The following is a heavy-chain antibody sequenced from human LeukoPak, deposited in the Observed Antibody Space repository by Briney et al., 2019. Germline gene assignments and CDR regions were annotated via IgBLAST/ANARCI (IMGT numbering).Heavy chain of an antibody. CDR1: GFSVSSGFY. D-gene: IGHD6-19*01. CDR3: VRQGRHTSGWFLGLDP. Sequence: SETLSLTCSVSGFSVSSGFYWGWIRQPPGKGLEWIGIIYHSGNTNYNPPLKSRVTISVDTSKNQFSLKLSSVTAADTAVYFCVRQGRHTSGWFLGLDPWGQGTLVTVSS. J-gene: IGHJ5*02. V-gene: IGHV4-38-2*02. CDR2: IYHSGNT.